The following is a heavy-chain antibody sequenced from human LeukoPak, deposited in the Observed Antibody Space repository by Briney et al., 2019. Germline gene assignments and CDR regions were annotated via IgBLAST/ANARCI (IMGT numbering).Heavy chain of an antibody. V-gene: IGHV4-59*01. CDR3: ARANRDGYNGDYYYYMDV. D-gene: IGHD5-24*01. J-gene: IGHJ6*03. CDR1: GGSISSYY. CDR2: IYYSGST. Sequence: SETLSLTCTVSGGSISSYYRSWIRQPPGKGLEWIGYIYYSGSTNYNPSLKSRVTISVDTSKNQFSLKLSSVTAADTAVYYCARANRDGYNGDYYYYMDVWGKGTTVTVSS.